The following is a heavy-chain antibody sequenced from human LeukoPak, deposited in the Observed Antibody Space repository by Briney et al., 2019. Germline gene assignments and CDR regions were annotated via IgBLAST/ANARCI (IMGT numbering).Heavy chain of an antibody. CDR1: GFTFSTYS. CDR3: ARSRPGTEAGQPNFDY. V-gene: IGHV3-48*01. J-gene: IGHJ4*02. CDR2: IISISSII. Sequence: PGGSLRLSCAASGFTFSTYSMSWVREAPGKGLEWVSYIISISSIIYYADSVKGRFTISRDNAKSSLYLQMNSLRAEDTPVYYCARSRPGTEAGQPNFDYWGQGTLVTVSS. D-gene: IGHD6-13*01.